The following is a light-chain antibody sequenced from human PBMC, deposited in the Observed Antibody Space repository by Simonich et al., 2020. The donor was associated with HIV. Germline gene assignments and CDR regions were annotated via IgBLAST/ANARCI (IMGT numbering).Light chain of an antibody. CDR3: CSYAGSHTFV. CDR2: DVS. Sequence: QSALTQPRSVSGSPGQSVTIFCTGTSSDVGGYDYVSWYQQHPGKAPKLMIFDVSKWPAGVPDRFSGAKSGNTASLTISGLQTEDEADYYCCSYAGSHTFVFGGGTKLTVL. J-gene: IGLJ2*01. V-gene: IGLV2-11*01. CDR1: SSDVGGYDY.